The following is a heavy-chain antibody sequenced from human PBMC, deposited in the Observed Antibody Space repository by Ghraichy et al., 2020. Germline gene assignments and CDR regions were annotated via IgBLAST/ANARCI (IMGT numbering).Heavy chain of an antibody. V-gene: IGHV4-31*11. J-gene: IGHJ2*01. CDR1: GGSISSVDDH. CDR2: TYYSGTT. Sequence: SETLSLTCAVSGGSISSVDDHWSWVRQHPGKGLEWIGHTYYSGTTYYSPSLKSRLTISIDTSKNQFSLKLSSMTAADTAVYYCARVHYYDSGSYLWYFDLWGRGTLVTVSS. D-gene: IGHD3-10*01. CDR3: ARVHYYDSGSYLWYFDL.